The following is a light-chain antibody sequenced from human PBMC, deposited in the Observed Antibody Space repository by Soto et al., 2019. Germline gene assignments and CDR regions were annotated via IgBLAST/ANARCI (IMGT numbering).Light chain of an antibody. CDR3: QQSYSTPLFI. V-gene: IGKV1-39*01. CDR2: AAS. CDR1: QSISSY. Sequence: DIQMTQSPSSLSASVGDRVTITCRASQSISSYSNWYQQKPGKAPKLLIYAASSLQGGDPSRFSGSASGTDLTLTIIRLHPEDFVTYYCQQSYSTPLFIFGDGTNLDF. J-gene: IGKJ3*01.